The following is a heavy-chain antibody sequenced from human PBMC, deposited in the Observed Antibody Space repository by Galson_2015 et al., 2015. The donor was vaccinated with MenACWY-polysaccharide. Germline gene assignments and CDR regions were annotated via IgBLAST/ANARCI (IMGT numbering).Heavy chain of an antibody. CDR2: INADGSAT. J-gene: IGHJ5*02. CDR3: TKAGAKYCSGSSCYFNWFDP. V-gene: IGHV3-74*01. Sequence: SLRLSCAASGFTFSGNWMHWVRQAPGKGLVWVSRINADGSATGYADSVRGRFTISRDNAKNTLYLEMNSLRAEDTAVYFYTKAGAKYCSGSSCYFNWFDPWGQGTLVTVSS. CDR1: GFTFSGNW. D-gene: IGHD2-15*01.